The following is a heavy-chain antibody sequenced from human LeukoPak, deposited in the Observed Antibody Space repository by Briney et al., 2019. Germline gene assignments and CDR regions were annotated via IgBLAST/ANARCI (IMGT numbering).Heavy chain of an antibody. CDR2: ISGSGGST. Sequence: GGSLRLSCAATGFTFSSYAMSWVRQAPGKGLEWVSVISGSGGSTYYADSVKGRFTISRDNSKNTLYLQMNSLRAEDTAVYYCAKWRYSYGPGYFDYWGQGTLVTVSS. D-gene: IGHD5-18*01. CDR3: AKWRYSYGPGYFDY. V-gene: IGHV3-23*01. CDR1: GFTFSSYA. J-gene: IGHJ4*02.